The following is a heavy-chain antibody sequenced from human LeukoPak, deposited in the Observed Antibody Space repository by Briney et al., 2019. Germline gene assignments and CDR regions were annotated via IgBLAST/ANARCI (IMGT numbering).Heavy chain of an antibody. CDR3: VRGVVVPAAIRGGYYFDY. D-gene: IGHD2-2*01. CDR2: IYYSGST. J-gene: IGHJ4*02. CDR1: GGSISSYY. V-gene: IGHV4-59*08. Sequence: SETLSLTCTVSGGSISSYYWSWIRQPPGKGLEWIGYIYYSGSTNYNPSLKSRVTISVDTSKNQFSLKLSSVTAADTAVYYCVRGVVVPAAIRGGYYFDYWGQGTLVTVSS.